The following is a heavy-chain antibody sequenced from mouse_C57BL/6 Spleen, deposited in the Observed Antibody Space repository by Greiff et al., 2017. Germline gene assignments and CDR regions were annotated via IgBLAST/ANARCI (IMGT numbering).Heavy chain of an antibody. CDR3: ARSYDYDDWFAY. CDR2: IYPGSGNT. Sequence: VQLQQSGPELVKPGASVKISCKASGYSFTSYYIHWVKQRPGQGLEWIGWIYPGSGNTKYNEKFKGKATLTADTSSSTAYMQLSSLTSEDSAVYYCARSYDYDDWFAYWGQGTLVTVSA. CDR1: GYSFTSYY. J-gene: IGHJ3*01. V-gene: IGHV1-66*01. D-gene: IGHD2-4*01.